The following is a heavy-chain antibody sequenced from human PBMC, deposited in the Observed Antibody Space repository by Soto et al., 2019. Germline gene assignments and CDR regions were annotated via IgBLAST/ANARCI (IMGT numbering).Heavy chain of an antibody. CDR3: ARDYDFWSGYYQGDPFDI. D-gene: IGHD3-3*01. CDR2: IWYDGSNK. J-gene: IGHJ3*02. CDR1: GFTFSSYG. Sequence: QVQLVESGGGVVQPGRSLRLSCAASGFTFSSYGMHWVRQAPGKGLEWVAVIWYDGSNKYYADSVKGRFTISRDNSKNTLYLQMNSLRAEDTAVYYCARDYDFWSGYYQGDPFDIWGQGTMVTVSS. V-gene: IGHV3-33*01.